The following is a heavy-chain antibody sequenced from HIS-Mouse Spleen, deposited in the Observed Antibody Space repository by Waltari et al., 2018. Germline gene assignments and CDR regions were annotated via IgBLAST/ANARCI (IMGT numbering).Heavy chain of an antibody. V-gene: IGHV4-59*01. D-gene: IGHD6-13*01. CDR2: IYYSGST. Sequence: QVQLQESGPGLVKPSETLSLTCTVSGGSISSYYLSWIRQPPGQGLEWIGYIYYSGSTNYNPPLKSRVTISVDTSKNQFSLKLSSVTAADTAVYYCARAPGLIAAAGTGGYYYGMDVWGQGTTVTVSS. CDR1: GGSISSYY. J-gene: IGHJ6*02. CDR3: ARAPGLIAAAGTGGYYYGMDV.